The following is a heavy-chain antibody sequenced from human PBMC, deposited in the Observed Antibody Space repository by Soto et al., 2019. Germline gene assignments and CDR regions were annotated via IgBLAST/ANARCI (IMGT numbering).Heavy chain of an antibody. Sequence: QVQLVESGGGVVRPGRSLRLSCVASEFSFSAYVMHWVRLAPGKGLQWVAVISYDGNDKYYADSVKGRFTISRDDSKNTLYLQMNSLRREDAAIYYCVIRETVSTGDYWCHRDVWGEWTTVTVSS. D-gene: IGHD4-17*01. CDR2: ISYDGNDK. V-gene: IGHV3-30*03. J-gene: IGHJ6*02. CDR1: EFSFSAYV. CDR3: VIRETVSTGDYWCHRDV.